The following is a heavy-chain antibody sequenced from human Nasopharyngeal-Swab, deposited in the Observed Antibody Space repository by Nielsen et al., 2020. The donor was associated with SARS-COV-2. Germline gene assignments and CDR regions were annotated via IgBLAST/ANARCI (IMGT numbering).Heavy chain of an antibody. V-gene: IGHV3-9*01. D-gene: IGHD6-13*01. Sequence: GGSLRLSCAASGFTFDDYAMHWVRQAPGKGLEWVSGISWNNGSIGYAHSVKSRFTISRDNAKNSLYLQMNSLRAEDTALYYCAKVRPPYSSSWADYFDYWGQGTLVTVSS. CDR3: AKVRPPYSSSWADYFDY. CDR2: ISWNNGSI. CDR1: GFTFDDYA. J-gene: IGHJ4*02.